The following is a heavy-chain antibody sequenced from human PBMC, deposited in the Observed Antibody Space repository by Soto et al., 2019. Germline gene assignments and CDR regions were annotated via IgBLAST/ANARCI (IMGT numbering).Heavy chain of an antibody. Sequence: QVQLVQSGAEVKKPESSVKVSCKAPGGTFSTYAISWVRQAPGQGLEWMGGFIPMFGTENYAQRFQDRVTITADESTNTVYMELSSLRSEDTAVYFCASGIQLWLRRINNGYSGWGQGTLVIVSS. CDR2: FIPMFGTE. D-gene: IGHD5-18*01. J-gene: IGHJ4*02. CDR1: GGTFSTYA. V-gene: IGHV1-69*12. CDR3: ASGIQLWLRRINNGYSG.